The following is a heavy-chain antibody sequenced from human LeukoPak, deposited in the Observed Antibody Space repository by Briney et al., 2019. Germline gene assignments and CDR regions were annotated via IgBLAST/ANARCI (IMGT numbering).Heavy chain of an antibody. D-gene: IGHD6-13*01. Sequence: GGSLRLSCAASGFTFSSYVMSWVRQAPGEGLEWVSAVIGSYTYYADSVKGRFTISRDNSKNTLFLEMNSLRAGDTAVYYCAKGSSSSRAYYFDSWGLGTLVIVSS. J-gene: IGHJ4*02. CDR2: VIGSYT. CDR1: GFTFSSYV. CDR3: AKGSSSSRAYYFDS. V-gene: IGHV3-23*01.